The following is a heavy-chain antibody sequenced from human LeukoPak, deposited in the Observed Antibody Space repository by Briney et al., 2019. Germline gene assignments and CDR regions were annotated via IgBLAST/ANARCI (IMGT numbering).Heavy chain of an antibody. CDR1: GYTFTTYG. CDR2: ISAYNGNT. V-gene: IGHV1-18*01. D-gene: IGHD3-9*01. Sequence: ASVKVSCKASGYTFTTYGISWVRQAPGQGLEWMGWISAYNGNTNYAQKLQGRVTMTTDTSTSTAYMELRSLRSDDTAVYNCARGYDFLTGYYNVRYFDYWGQGTLVTVSS. J-gene: IGHJ4*02. CDR3: ARGYDFLTGYYNVRYFDY.